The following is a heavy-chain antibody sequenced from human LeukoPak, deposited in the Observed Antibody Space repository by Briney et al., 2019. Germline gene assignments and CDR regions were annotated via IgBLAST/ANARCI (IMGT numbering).Heavy chain of an antibody. CDR1: EFTFSTYS. CDR2: IKQDGSEK. CDR3: ARGLGFDI. V-gene: IGHV3-7*01. J-gene: IGHJ3*02. Sequence: GGSLRLSCAASEFTFSTYSMNWVRQAPGKGLEWVANIKQDGSEKYYVDSVKGRFTISRDNAKNSLYLQMNSLRPEDTAVYYCARGLGFDIWGQGTMVTVSS.